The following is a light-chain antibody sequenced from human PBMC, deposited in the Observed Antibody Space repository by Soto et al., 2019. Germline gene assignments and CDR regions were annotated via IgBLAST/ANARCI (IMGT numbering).Light chain of an antibody. CDR2: TNN. J-gene: IGLJ1*01. CDR3: AAWDDSLSGYF. V-gene: IGLV1-44*01. Sequence: QSALTQPPSASGTPGQRVTISCSGSGSNIGSNAVNWYQQLPGTAPKLLIYTNNQRPSGVPDRFSGSKSGTSGSLAISGLQSEDEADYYCAAWDDSLSGYFFETGTKVTVL. CDR1: GSNIGSNA.